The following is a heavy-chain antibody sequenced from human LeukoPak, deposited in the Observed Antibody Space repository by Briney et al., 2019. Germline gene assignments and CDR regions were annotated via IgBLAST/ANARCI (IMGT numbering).Heavy chain of an antibody. J-gene: IGHJ5*02. V-gene: IGHV4-39*07. Sequence: SETLSLTCTVSGDSISSSSYYWGWIRQPPGKGLEWIGSIYYSGSTYYNPSLKSRVTISVDTSKNQISLKLSSVTAADTAIYYCAGGNYPDWFDPWGQGTLVTVSS. CDR2: IYYSGST. CDR1: GDSISSSSYY. D-gene: IGHD1-26*01. CDR3: AGGNYPDWFDP.